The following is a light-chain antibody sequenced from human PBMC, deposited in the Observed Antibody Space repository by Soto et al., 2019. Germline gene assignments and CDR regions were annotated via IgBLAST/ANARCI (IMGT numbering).Light chain of an antibody. CDR3: QQYNNWPTWT. V-gene: IGKV3-15*01. Sequence: EVVVTQSPATLSVSPGERATLSCRASQSVSDYLAWYQHKPGQAPRLLIYRASIRATGIPARFTGSGSGTEFTLTISSLQAEDSAVYFCQQYNNWPTWTFGQGTKVDIK. J-gene: IGKJ1*01. CDR1: QSVSDY. CDR2: RAS.